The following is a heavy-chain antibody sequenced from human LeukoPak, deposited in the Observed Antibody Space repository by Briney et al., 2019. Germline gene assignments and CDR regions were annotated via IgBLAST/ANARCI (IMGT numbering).Heavy chain of an antibody. Sequence: GGSLKLSCAASGFTFSDFAMNWVRQDPGKGLEWVSSITRVSTYTYYSESVQGRFTISRDNHKDLLYLQLNSLRGDDSGIYYCTRDRNDYGDPDAFDIWGQGTVVTVSS. J-gene: IGHJ3*02. CDR3: TRDRNDYGDPDAFDI. V-gene: IGHV3-21*01. D-gene: IGHD4-17*01. CDR1: GFTFSDFA. CDR2: ITRVSTYT.